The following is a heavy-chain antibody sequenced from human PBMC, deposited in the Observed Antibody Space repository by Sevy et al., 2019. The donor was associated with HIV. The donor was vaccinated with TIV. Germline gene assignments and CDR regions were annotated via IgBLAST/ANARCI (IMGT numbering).Heavy chain of an antibody. D-gene: IGHD6-19*01. CDR3: AREGIAVAGIGYYFDY. CDR2: IWYDGSNK. V-gene: IGHV3-33*01. J-gene: IGHJ4*02. CDR1: GFTFSSYG. Sequence: GGSLRLSCAASGFTFSSYGMHWVRQAPGKGLEWVAIIWYDGSNKKYADSVKGRFSISRANSKNTLYLQMNSLRAEDTAVYYWAREGIAVAGIGYYFDYWGQGTLVTVSS.